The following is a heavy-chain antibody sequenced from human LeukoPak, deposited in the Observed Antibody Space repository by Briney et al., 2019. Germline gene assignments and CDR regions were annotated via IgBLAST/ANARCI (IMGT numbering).Heavy chain of an antibody. D-gene: IGHD6-19*01. Sequence: ASVKVSCKASGYTFTSYGIRWVRQAPGQGLEWMGWISAYNGNTNYAQKLQGRVTMTTDTSTSTAYMELRSLRSDDTAVYYCARDSSSGWYYSTYFQHWGQGTLVTVSS. CDR1: GYTFTSYG. J-gene: IGHJ1*01. CDR3: ARDSSSGWYYSTYFQH. CDR2: ISAYNGNT. V-gene: IGHV1-18*01.